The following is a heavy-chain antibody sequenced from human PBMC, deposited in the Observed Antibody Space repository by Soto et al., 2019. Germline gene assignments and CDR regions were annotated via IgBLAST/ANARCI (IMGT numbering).Heavy chain of an antibody. V-gene: IGHV3-30*18. CDR1: GFTFSSHG. Sequence: QVQLVESGGGVVQPGRSLRLSCAASGFTFSSHGMHWVRQAPGKGLEWVAVVSYAGSNKFYADSVKGRFTISRDNSKNTLFLQMNSLRGDDTAVYYCAKTNLEWLSDAAFDLWGQGTSVTVSS. J-gene: IGHJ3*01. CDR2: VSYAGSNK. D-gene: IGHD3-3*01. CDR3: AKTNLEWLSDAAFDL.